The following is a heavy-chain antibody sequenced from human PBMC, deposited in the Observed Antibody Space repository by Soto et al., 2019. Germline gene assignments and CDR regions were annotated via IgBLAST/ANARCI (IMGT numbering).Heavy chain of an antibody. V-gene: IGHV4-34*01. CDR2: INHSGST. J-gene: IGHJ4*02. D-gene: IGHD2-8*02. CDR3: AIDKITGRFDY. CDR1: GGSFSGYY. Sequence: QVQLQQWGAGLLKPSETLSLTCAVYGGSFSGYYWTWIRQPPGTGLEWIGEINHSGSTNYNPSLNXXATIPVATSKNQFSLKLTSVTAADTAVYYGAIDKITGRFDYWGQGTLVTVSS.